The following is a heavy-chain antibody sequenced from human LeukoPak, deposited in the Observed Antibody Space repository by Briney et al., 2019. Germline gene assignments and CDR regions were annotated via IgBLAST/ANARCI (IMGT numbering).Heavy chain of an antibody. D-gene: IGHD3-3*02. Sequence: PGGSLRLSCTASGSIFSDYYMTWTRQAPGKGLEWISYITSSGSYTNYTDSVKGRFTISRDNAKKSLYLHLNSLRAEDTAVYYCARIRDHVFDYWGQGALVTVSS. J-gene: IGHJ4*02. V-gene: IGHV3-11*03. CDR2: ITSSGSYT. CDR3: ARIRDHVFDY. CDR1: GSIFSDYY.